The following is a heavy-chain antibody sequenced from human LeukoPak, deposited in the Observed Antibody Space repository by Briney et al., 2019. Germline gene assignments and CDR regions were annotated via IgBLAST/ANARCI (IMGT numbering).Heavy chain of an antibody. D-gene: IGHD3-10*01. J-gene: IGHJ6*02. Sequence: PGGSLRLSCAASGFTFSSYAMSWVRQAPGKGLEWVSVIYSGGSTYYADSVKGRFTISRDNSKNTLYLQMNSLRAEDTAVYYCAREFGYYGSGPLRGYYYHGMDVWGQGTTVTVSS. CDR1: GFTFSSYA. CDR3: AREFGYYGSGPLRGYYYHGMDV. V-gene: IGHV3-66*01. CDR2: IYSGGST.